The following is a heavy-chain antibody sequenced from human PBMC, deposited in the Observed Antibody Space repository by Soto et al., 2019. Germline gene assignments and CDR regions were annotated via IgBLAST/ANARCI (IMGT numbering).Heavy chain of an antibody. CDR2: FDPEDGET. CDR3: ATEVVPAAMDYYYGMDV. CDR1: GYTLTELS. V-gene: IGHV1-24*01. J-gene: IGHJ6*02. D-gene: IGHD2-2*01. Sequence: ASVKVSCKVSGYTLTELSMHWVLQAPGKGLEWMGGFDPEDGETIYAQKFQGRVTMTEDTSTDTAYMELSGLRSEDTAVYYCATEVVPAAMDYYYGMDVWGQGTTVTVSS.